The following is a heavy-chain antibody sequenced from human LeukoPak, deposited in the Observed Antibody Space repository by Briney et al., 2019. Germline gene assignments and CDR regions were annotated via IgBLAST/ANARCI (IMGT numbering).Heavy chain of an antibody. CDR1: GFTFNSYG. V-gene: IGHV3-23*01. J-gene: IGHJ4*02. Sequence: GGSLRLSCAASGFTFNSYGMTWVRQAPGKGLEWVSAITGAGTTFYADSVKGRFTISRDNSKNTLYLQMNNLRAEDTAVYYCAKAGPYTSSWFFDQWGQGTLVTVSS. D-gene: IGHD6-13*01. CDR3: AKAGPYTSSWFFDQ. CDR2: ITGAGTT.